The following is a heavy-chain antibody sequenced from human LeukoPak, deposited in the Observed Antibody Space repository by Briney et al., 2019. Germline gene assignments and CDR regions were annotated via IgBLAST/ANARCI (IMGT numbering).Heavy chain of an antibody. J-gene: IGHJ5*02. D-gene: IGHD2-21*02. CDR1: GYTFTGYY. Sequence: GASVKVSCKASGYTFTGYYMHWVRQAPGQGLEWMGWINPNSGGTNYAQKFQGRVTMTRDTSISTAYMELSRLRSDDTAVYYCARDPIQAHCGGDCYSDWFDPWGQGTLVTVSS. V-gene: IGHV1-2*02. CDR3: ARDPIQAHCGGDCYSDWFDP. CDR2: INPNSGGT.